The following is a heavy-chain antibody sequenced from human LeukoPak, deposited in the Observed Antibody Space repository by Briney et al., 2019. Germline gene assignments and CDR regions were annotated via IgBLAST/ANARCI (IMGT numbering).Heavy chain of an antibody. CDR3: ARLRAIQWLAEGGLDY. CDR2: IYPGDSDT. CDR1: GSSFTSYW. V-gene: IGHV5-51*01. Sequence: GESLQISCEGSGSSFTSYWIGGVRQLPGKGLEWMGIIYPGDSDTRYSPSFQGQVTISAGRSISTAYLQWSSLKASDTAMYYCARLRAIQWLAEGGLDYWGQGTLVTVSS. D-gene: IGHD6-19*01. J-gene: IGHJ4*02.